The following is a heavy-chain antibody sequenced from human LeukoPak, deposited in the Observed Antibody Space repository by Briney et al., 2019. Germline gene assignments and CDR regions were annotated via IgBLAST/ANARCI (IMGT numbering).Heavy chain of an antibody. Sequence: ASVKVSCKASGYTFTSYYMHWVRQAPGQGLEWMGIINPSGGSTSYAQKFQGRVTMTRDTSTSTVYMELSSLRSEDTAVYYCARDHLNPWIQLQPQAWFDPWGQGTLVTVSS. V-gene: IGHV1-46*01. J-gene: IGHJ5*02. CDR2: INPSGGST. CDR1: GYTFTSYY. D-gene: IGHD5-18*01. CDR3: ARDHLNPWIQLQPQAWFDP.